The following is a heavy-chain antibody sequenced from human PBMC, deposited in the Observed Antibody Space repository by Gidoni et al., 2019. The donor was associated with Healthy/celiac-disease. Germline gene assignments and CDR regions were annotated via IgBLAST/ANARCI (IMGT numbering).Heavy chain of an antibody. D-gene: IGHD3-16*02. CDR3: ARERGRGYSGYDWEVDDYVWGSYRRDYGMDV. J-gene: IGHJ6*02. Sequence: QVQLQQWGAGLLKPSETLSLTCAVYGGSFSGYYLCWIRQPTGKGLEWIGEINHSGSTNYNPSLKSRVTISVDTSKNQFSLKLSSVTAADAAVYYCARERGRGYSGYDWEVDDYVWGSYRRDYGMDVWGQGTTVTVSS. CDR2: INHSGST. V-gene: IGHV4-34*01. CDR1: GGSFSGYY.